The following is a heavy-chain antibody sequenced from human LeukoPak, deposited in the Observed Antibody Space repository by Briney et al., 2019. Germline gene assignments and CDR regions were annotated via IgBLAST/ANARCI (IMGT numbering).Heavy chain of an antibody. CDR1: GYTFTSYY. CDR2: INPSGGST. Sequence: ASVKVSCKASGYTFTSYYMHWVRQAPGQGPEWMGIINPSGGSTSYAQKFQGRVTMTRDTSTSTVYMELSSLRSEDTAVYYCARPRGGNHYFDYWGQGTLVTVSS. D-gene: IGHD4-23*01. CDR3: ARPRGGNHYFDY. V-gene: IGHV1-46*01. J-gene: IGHJ4*02.